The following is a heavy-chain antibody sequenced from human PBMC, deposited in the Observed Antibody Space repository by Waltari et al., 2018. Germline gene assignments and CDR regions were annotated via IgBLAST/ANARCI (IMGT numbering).Heavy chain of an antibody. CDR1: GFTISNNY. Sequence: EVQLVESGGGLIQPGMSLRLSCAASGFTISNNYISWGRQVQGKGVVWVSFFYGGGSSYHADSVKGRFTVSRDASKNTVYLQMNSLTAEDTAVYYCALSSGVVKGYLDYWGQGTLVTVSS. D-gene: IGHD3-3*01. CDR3: ALSSGVVKGYLDY. J-gene: IGHJ4*02. CDR2: FYGGGSS. V-gene: IGHV3-53*02.